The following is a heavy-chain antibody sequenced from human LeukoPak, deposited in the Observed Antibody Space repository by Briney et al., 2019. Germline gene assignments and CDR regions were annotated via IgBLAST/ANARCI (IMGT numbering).Heavy chain of an antibody. CDR3: AKDRHCSSTSCYGVIDY. V-gene: IGHV3-23*01. D-gene: IGHD2-2*01. J-gene: IGHJ4*02. CDR1: GFTFSSYA. CDR2: ISDSGGST. Sequence: GASLRLSCAASGFTFSSYAMSWVRQAPGKGLEWVSVISDSGGSTYYTDSVKGRFTISRDNSKNTLYLQMNSLTAEDTAVYYCAKDRHCSSTSCYGVIDYWGQGTLVTVSS.